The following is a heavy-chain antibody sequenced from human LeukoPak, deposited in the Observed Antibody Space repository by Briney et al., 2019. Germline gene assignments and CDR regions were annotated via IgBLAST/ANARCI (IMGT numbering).Heavy chain of an antibody. Sequence: GGSLRLSCAASGFTFSSYSMNWVRQAPGKGLEWVSYISSSSSTIYYADSVKGRFTISRDNAKNSLYLQMNSLRAEDTAVYYCANFRVGATGDSWGQGTLVTVSS. V-gene: IGHV3-48*01. CDR3: ANFRVGATGDS. CDR2: ISSSSSTI. J-gene: IGHJ4*02. D-gene: IGHD1-26*01. CDR1: GFTFSSYS.